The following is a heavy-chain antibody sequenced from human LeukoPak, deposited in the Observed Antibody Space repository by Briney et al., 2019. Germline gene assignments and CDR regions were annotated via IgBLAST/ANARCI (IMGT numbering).Heavy chain of an antibody. J-gene: IGHJ4*02. CDR3: ARVTGYVMEDYFDY. Sequence: SETLSLTCTVSGGSISSYYWSWIRQPPRKGLEWIGYIYYSGSTNYNPSLKSRVTISVDTSKNQFSLRLSSVTAADTAVYYCARVTGYVMEDYFDYWGQGTLVTVSS. V-gene: IGHV4-59*01. CDR2: IYYSGST. CDR1: GGSISSYY. D-gene: IGHD6-13*01.